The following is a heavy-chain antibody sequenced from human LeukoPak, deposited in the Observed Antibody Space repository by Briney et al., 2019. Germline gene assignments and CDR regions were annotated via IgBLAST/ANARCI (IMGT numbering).Heavy chain of an antibody. CDR3: ARAQRDTMIVVVIYWFDP. J-gene: IGHJ5*02. V-gene: IGHV4-34*01. Sequence: GSLRLSCAASGFTFSSYWMHWVRQAPGKGLEWIGEINHSGSTNYNPSLKSRVTISVDTSKNQFSLKLSSVTAADTAVYYCARAQRDTMIVVVIYWFDPWGQGTLVTVSS. CDR2: INHSGST. CDR1: GFTFSSYW. D-gene: IGHD3-22*01.